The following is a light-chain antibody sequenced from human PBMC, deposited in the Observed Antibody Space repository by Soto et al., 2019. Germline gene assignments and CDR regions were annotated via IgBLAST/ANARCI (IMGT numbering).Light chain of an antibody. CDR2: TAS. J-gene: IGKJ1*01. CDR3: QQYSDSSRS. V-gene: IGKV1-5*03. CDR1: QNIDTW. Sequence: DIQMTQSPSTLSASIGDRITISCRASQNIDTWLAWYQQRPGEAPKLLIYTASHLENGVPSRFSGSGSGTAFTLTISSLQPEDLASYYCQQYSDSSRSFGKGTQVE.